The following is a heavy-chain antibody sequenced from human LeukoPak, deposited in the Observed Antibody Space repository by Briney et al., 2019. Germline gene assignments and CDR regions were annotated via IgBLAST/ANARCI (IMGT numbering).Heavy chain of an antibody. CDR2: IDPKNGET. D-gene: IGHD2-15*01. V-gene: IGHV1-2*02. J-gene: IGHJ3*01. Sequence: ASLKVSCEGSGYMFDVFYMHWVRQGPRQGLEWMGWIDPKNGETVYEQEFQGRVTMTRDTSIATAYMELTSLTFDDSAVYYCVTSGGLPSNTLSVWGQGTKVTVSS. CDR1: GYMFDVFY. CDR3: VTSGGLPSNTLSV.